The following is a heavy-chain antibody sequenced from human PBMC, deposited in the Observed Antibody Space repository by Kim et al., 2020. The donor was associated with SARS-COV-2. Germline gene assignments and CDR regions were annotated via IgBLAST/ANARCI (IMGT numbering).Heavy chain of an antibody. D-gene: IGHD1-26*01. J-gene: IGHJ6*02. V-gene: IGHV1-2*06. CDR1: GYTFTGYY. Sequence: ASVKVSCKASGYTFTGYYMHWVRQAPGQGLEWMGRINPNSGGTNFAQKFQGRVTMTRDTSISTAYMELSRLRSDDTAVYYCASSILEKGYGMDVWAKGPRSPSP. CDR2: INPNSGGT. CDR3: ASSILEKGYGMDV.